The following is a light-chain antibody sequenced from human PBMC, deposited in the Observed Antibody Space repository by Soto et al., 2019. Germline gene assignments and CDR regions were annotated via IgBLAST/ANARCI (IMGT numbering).Light chain of an antibody. CDR1: QSISIS. J-gene: IGKJ1*01. CDR3: QQYNSYPWT. CDR2: AAS. Sequence: DIQMTQSPSTLSAFVGDRVTITWRPSQSISISLAWYQQKAGKAPKLLIYAASSLQSGVPSRFSGSGSGTEFTLTISSLQPDDFAAYYCQQYNSYPWTFGQGTKVDIK. V-gene: IGKV1-5*01.